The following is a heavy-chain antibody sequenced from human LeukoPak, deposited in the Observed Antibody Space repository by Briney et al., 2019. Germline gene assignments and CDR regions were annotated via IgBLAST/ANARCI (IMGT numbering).Heavy chain of an antibody. CDR3: ARDPIGFPSFDY. CDR2: IIPILGIA. D-gene: IGHD2-15*01. Sequence: SVKVSCKASGGTFSSYAISWVRQAPGQGLEWMGRIIPILGIANYAQKFQGRVTITADKSTSTAYMELSSLRSEDTAVYYCARDPIGFPSFDYWGQGTLVTVSS. CDR1: GGTFSSYA. J-gene: IGHJ4*02. V-gene: IGHV1-69*04.